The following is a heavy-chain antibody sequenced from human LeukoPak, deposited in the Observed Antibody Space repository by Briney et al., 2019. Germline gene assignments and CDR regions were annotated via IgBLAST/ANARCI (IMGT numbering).Heavy chain of an antibody. V-gene: IGHV4-34*01. Sequence: PSETLSLTCDVSGGSFSGHYWSWIRQPPGKGLEWIGEIDQSGNTNYNPSLKRRVTISLDTSKTQFSLRLSSVTAADTAMYYCARLWFGELRNYYYYYGMDVWGQGTTVTVSS. CDR1: GGSFSGHY. J-gene: IGHJ6*02. CDR2: IDQSGNT. D-gene: IGHD3-10*01. CDR3: ARLWFGELRNYYYYYGMDV.